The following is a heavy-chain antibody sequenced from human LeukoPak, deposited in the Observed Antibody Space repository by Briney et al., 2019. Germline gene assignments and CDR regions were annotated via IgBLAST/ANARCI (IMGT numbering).Heavy chain of an antibody. CDR3: AKGVTSGTSPYYYYYMDV. J-gene: IGHJ6*03. D-gene: IGHD1-26*01. Sequence: GGSLRLSCAASGFTFSSYAMHWVRQAPGKGLEWVAVISSDGSNKYYANSVKGRFTISRDNSKNTLYLQMNSLRAEDTAVYYCAKGVTSGTSPYYYYYMDVWGKGTTVTISS. CDR1: GFTFSSYA. CDR2: ISSDGSNK. V-gene: IGHV3-30*04.